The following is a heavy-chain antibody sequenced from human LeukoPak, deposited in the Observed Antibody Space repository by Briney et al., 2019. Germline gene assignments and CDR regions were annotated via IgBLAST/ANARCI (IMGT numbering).Heavy chain of an antibody. V-gene: IGHV4-39*02. CDR2: IYYSGRT. Sequence: SETLSLTCNVSGGSVSNTGSYWGRIRQPPGKGLERIGSIYYSGRTYHNPSLKSRVTISVDTSKSHFSLKVNSVTAADTGVYYCARLKGSVDYMDVWGKGVTVIVSS. J-gene: IGHJ6*03. D-gene: IGHD3-10*01. CDR1: GGSVSNTGSY. CDR3: ARLKGSVDYMDV.